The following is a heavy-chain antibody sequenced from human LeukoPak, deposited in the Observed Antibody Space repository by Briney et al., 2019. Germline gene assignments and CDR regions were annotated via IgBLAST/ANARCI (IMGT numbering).Heavy chain of an antibody. J-gene: IGHJ4*02. Sequence: ASVKVSCKASGYTFTSYDINWVRQATGQGLEWMGWMSPNSGNTGYAQKFQGRVTITRNTSISTAYMELSSLRSEDTAVYYCARGQYYYGSGSGDYFDYWGQGTLVTVSS. CDR2: MSPNSGNT. D-gene: IGHD3-10*01. CDR1: GYTFTSYD. V-gene: IGHV1-8*03. CDR3: ARGQYYYGSGSGDYFDY.